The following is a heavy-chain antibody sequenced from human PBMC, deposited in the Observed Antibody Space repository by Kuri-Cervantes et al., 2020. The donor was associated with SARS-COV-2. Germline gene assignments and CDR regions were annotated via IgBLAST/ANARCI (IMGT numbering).Heavy chain of an antibody. CDR3: ASCPGGLPYYYYGMDV. CDR1: GGSISSGGYY. CDR2: IYYSGST. J-gene: IGHJ6*02. V-gene: IGHV4-30-4*01. D-gene: IGHD5-18*01. Sequence: SETLSLTCTVSGGSISSGGYYWSWIRQPPGKGLEWIGYIYYSGSTYYNPSLKSRITISVDTSKNQFSLKLSSVTAADTAVYYCASCPGGLPYYYYGMDVWGQGTTVTVSS.